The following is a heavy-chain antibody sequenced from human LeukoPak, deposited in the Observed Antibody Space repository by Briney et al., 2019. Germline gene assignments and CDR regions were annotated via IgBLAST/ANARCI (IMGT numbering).Heavy chain of an antibody. J-gene: IGHJ4*02. Sequence: GGPLSLACAASGFIFSCNSMIWVRQAKRKGLEWVANIKEDGSEKYYVDSVKGRFTISRDNAQNSLYLQMNSLRVEDTAVYYCARVLSWTYVGYWGQGTLVTVSS. V-gene: IGHV3-7*01. CDR3: ARVLSWTYVGY. D-gene: IGHD3/OR15-3a*01. CDR1: GFIFSCNS. CDR2: IKEDGSEK.